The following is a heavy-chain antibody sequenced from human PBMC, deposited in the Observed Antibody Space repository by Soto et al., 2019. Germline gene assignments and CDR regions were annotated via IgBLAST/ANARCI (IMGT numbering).Heavy chain of an antibody. Sequence: AGGSLRLSCAASGFTFSSYAMSWVRQAPGKGLEWVSAISGSGGSAYYADSVEGRFTISRDNSKNTLYLQMNSLRAEDTAVYYCAKDHSRSYYYDSRYYYGMDVWGQGTTVTVSS. CDR3: AKDHSRSYYYDSRYYYGMDV. D-gene: IGHD3-22*01. CDR2: ISGSGGSA. CDR1: GFTFSSYA. V-gene: IGHV3-23*01. J-gene: IGHJ6*02.